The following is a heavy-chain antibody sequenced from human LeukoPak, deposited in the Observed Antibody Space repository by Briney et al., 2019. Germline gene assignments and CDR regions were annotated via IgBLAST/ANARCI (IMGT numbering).Heavy chain of an antibody. D-gene: IGHD2-2*01. CDR3: AKADCSSTSCYFPFDY. Sequence: PGGSLRFSCAASGFTFSSYGMGWVRQAPGKGLEWVSGISGSGGSTYYADSVKGRFTISRDSSKNTLYLQMNSLRAEDTAVYYCAKADCSSTSCYFPFDYWGQGTLVTVSS. CDR2: ISGSGGST. V-gene: IGHV3-23*01. J-gene: IGHJ4*02. CDR1: GFTFSSYG.